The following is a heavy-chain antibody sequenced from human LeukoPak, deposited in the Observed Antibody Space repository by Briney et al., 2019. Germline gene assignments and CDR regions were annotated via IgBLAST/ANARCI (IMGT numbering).Heavy chain of an antibody. Sequence: PGGSLRLSCAASGFTFSSYTMNWLRQAPGKGLEWVSSISSSSSYIYYADSVKGRFTISRDNAKNSLYLQMNSLRAEDTAVYYCASDKGSYDSDFWGQGTLVTVSS. CDR1: GFTFSSYT. D-gene: IGHD5-18*01. J-gene: IGHJ4*02. V-gene: IGHV3-21*01. CDR3: ASDKGSYDSDF. CDR2: ISSSSSYI.